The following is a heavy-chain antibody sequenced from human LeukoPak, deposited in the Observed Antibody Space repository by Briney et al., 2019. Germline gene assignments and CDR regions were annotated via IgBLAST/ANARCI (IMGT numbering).Heavy chain of an antibody. Sequence: GESLKISCKGSGYSFTSYWIGWVRQMPGKGLEWMGIIYPGDSDTRYSPSFQGQVTISADKSISTAYLQWSSLKASDTAMYYCVTGRYCSSTSCYFDYWGQGTLDTVSS. CDR3: VTGRYCSSTSCYFDY. CDR1: GYSFTSYW. CDR2: IYPGDSDT. J-gene: IGHJ4*02. V-gene: IGHV5-51*01. D-gene: IGHD2-2*01.